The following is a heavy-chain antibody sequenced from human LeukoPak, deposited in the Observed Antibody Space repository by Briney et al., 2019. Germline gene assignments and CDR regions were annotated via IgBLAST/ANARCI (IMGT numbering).Heavy chain of an antibody. J-gene: IGHJ4*02. Sequence: SETLSLTCTVSGGSISSSSYYWGWIRQPPGKGLEWIGSIYYSGSTYYNPSLKSRVTISVDTSKNQFSLKLSSVTVADTAVYYCVRGFDSSTYYGGSLDYWGQGTLVTVSS. CDR3: VRGFDSSTYYGGSLDY. CDR2: IYYSGST. D-gene: IGHD3-22*01. CDR1: GGSISSSSYY. V-gene: IGHV4-39*07.